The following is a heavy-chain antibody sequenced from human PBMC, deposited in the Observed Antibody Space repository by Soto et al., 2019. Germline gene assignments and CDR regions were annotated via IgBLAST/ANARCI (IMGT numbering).Heavy chain of an antibody. D-gene: IGHD3-10*01. CDR3: ARLGPYASGTYSFRHNRFDP. J-gene: IGHJ5*02. V-gene: IGHV4-59*02. CDR1: GGSVSNYY. Sequence: SETLSLTCTVSGGSVSNYYWTWIRQPPGKGLEWIGYIFDSGSTNYNPSLKSRVTISTDTSKNQLSLKLSSVTAEDTAVYYCARLGPYASGTYSFRHNRFDPWGQGTLVTVSS. CDR2: IFDSGST.